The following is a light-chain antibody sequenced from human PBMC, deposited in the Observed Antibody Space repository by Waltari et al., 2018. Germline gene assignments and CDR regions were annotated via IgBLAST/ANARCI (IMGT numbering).Light chain of an antibody. CDR2: DVT. V-gene: IGLV2-11*01. J-gene: IGLJ3*02. CDR3: CSYAGSYSWL. Sequence: QSALTQPRSVSGSPGLSVTTSCVGRRSDVGNYNFVSWFQHHTGKAPKPLIFDVTKRPSGVPDRFSASKSGNTASLTISGLQSEDEADYYCCSYAGSYSWLFGGGTKVTVL. CDR1: RSDVGNYNF.